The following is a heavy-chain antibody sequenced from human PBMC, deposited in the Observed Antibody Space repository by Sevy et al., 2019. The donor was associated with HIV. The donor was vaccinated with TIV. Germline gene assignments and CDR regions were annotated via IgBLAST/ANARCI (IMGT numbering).Heavy chain of an antibody. CDR1: GFTFSSYW. V-gene: IGHV3-7*01. CDR2: IKQDGSEK. CDR3: ARYREWLATGWFDP. D-gene: IGHD6-19*01. Sequence: GGSLRLSCAASGFTFSSYWMSWVRQAPGKGLEWVANIKQDGSEKYYVDSVKGRFTISRDNAKNSLYLQMNSLRAEDTAVYYCARYREWLATGWFDPWGLGTLVTVSS. J-gene: IGHJ5*02.